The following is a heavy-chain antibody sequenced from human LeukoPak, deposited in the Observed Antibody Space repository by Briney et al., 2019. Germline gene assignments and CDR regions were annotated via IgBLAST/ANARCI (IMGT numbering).Heavy chain of an antibody. V-gene: IGHV1-46*01. CDR2: INPSGGST. D-gene: IGHD6-6*01. J-gene: IGHJ4*02. Sequence: GASVKVSCKASGYTFTSYYMHWVRQAPGQGLEWMGIINPSGGSTSYAQKFQGRVTMTRDTSTSTVYMELSSLRSEDTAVYYCARHIIEYSSSALFDYWGQGTLVTVSS. CDR3: ARHIIEYSSSALFDY. CDR1: GYTFTSYY.